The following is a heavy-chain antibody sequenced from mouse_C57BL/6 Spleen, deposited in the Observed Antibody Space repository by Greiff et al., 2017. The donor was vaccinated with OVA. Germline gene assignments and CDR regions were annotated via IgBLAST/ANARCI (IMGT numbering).Heavy chain of an antibody. D-gene: IGHD1-1*01. CDR1: GYTFTGYW. CDR2: ILPGSGST. J-gene: IGHJ1*03. CDR3: ARKRDLLPLSFEV. Sequence: QVQLQQSGAELMKPGASVKLSCKATGYTFTGYWIEWVKQRPGHGLEWIGEILPGSGSTNYNEKVKGKVTFTASTSSITAYMHLSILTSEDSAIYYCARKRDLLPLSFEVWGTGTTVTVAS. V-gene: IGHV1-9*01.